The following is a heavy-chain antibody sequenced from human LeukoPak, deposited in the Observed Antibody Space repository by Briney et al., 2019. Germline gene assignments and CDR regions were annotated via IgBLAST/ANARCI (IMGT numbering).Heavy chain of an antibody. Sequence: SETLSLTCAAPGDSTRNYFSSRMRQPLGKGLEWIGYMYYSGSSNYNPSLKSRVTISIDPSKNQFSLKVNSVTAADTAVYYCARQVAECTSSRRPLVNRGQGTLVTVSS. CDR3: ARQVAECTSSRRPLVN. V-gene: IGHV4-59*08. CDR1: GDSTRNYF. CDR2: MYYSGSS. D-gene: IGHD6-6*01. J-gene: IGHJ4*02.